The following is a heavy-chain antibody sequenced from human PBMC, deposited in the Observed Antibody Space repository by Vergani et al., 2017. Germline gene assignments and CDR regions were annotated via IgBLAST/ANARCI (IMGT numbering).Heavy chain of an antibody. D-gene: IGHD3-22*01. CDR2: IYTSGST. Sequence: QVQLQESGPGLVKPSQTLSLTCTVSGGSISSGSYYWSWIRQPAGKGLEWIGRIYTSGSTNYNPSLKSRVTISVDTSKNQFSLKLSSVTAADTAVYYCARVYYYDSRGYYYLSWFDPWGQGTLVTVSS. CDR1: GGSISSGSYY. CDR3: ARVYYYDSRGYYYLSWFDP. J-gene: IGHJ5*02. V-gene: IGHV4-61*02.